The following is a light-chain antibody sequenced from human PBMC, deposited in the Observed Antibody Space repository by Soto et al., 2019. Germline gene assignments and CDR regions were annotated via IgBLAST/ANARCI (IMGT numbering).Light chain of an antibody. CDR3: QQSHMEPIT. CDR1: QSISSY. V-gene: IGKV1-39*01. CDR2: DAS. J-gene: IGKJ5*01. Sequence: IQMTQSPSSLSSSKGNRVTITCRASQSISSYLNWYHKKPGKAPNLLIYDASRWPSGVPSRFSGSGGGTDFTLSISSLEPEDFAAYFCQQSHMEPITFGQGTRLEIK.